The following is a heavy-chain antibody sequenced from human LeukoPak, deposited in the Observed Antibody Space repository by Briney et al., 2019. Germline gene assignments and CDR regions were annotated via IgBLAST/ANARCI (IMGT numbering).Heavy chain of an antibody. CDR2: IYYSGST. D-gene: IGHD3-22*01. CDR3: ATGWYYYDSSGYYAPPYYFDY. CDR1: GGSISSSSYY. J-gene: IGHJ4*02. V-gene: IGHV4-39*01. Sequence: SETLSLTCTVSGGSISSSSYYWGWIRQPPGKGLEWIGSIYYSGSTYYNPSLKSQVTISVDTSKNQFSLKLSSVTAADTAVYYCATGWYYYDSSGYYAPPYYFDYWGQGTLVTVSS.